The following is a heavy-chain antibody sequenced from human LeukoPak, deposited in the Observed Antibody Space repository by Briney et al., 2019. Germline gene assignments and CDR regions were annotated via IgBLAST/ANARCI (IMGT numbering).Heavy chain of an antibody. V-gene: IGHV1-45*02. CDR3: VSQAAAGPGGSYYSDY. CDR1: GYTFTYRY. J-gene: IGHJ4*02. Sequence: SVTVSCKASGYTFTYRYLHWVRQAPAQALEWMGWITPFNGNTNYAQKFQDRLTITRDRSMSTAYMELSSLRSEDTAMYYCVSQAAAGPGGSYYSDYWGQGTLVTVSS. CDR2: ITPFNGNT. D-gene: IGHD6-13*01.